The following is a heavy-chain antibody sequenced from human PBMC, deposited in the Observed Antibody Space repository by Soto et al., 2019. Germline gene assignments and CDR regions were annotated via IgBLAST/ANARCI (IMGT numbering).Heavy chain of an antibody. V-gene: IGHV3-23*01. CDR2: ISGSGGST. CDR1: GFTFSSYA. CDR3: AKRGPDKEYYDSSGYYYFDY. D-gene: IGHD3-22*01. J-gene: IGHJ4*02. Sequence: PWGSLRLSCAASGFTFSSYAMSWVRQAPGKGLEWVSAISGSGGSTYYADSVKGRYTISRDNSKNTLYLQMNSLRAEDTAVYYCAKRGPDKEYYDSSGYYYFDYWGQGTLVTVSS.